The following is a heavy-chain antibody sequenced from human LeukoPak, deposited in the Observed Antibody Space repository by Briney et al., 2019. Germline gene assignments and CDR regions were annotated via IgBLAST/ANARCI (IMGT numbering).Heavy chain of an antibody. V-gene: IGHV4-34*01. CDR2: INHSGST. Sequence: SETLSLTCAVYGGSFSGYYWSWIRQPPGKGLEWIGEINHSGSTNYNPSLKSRVTISVDTSKNQFSLKLSSVTAADTAVYYCASLPYYYYYYYMDVWGQGTLVTVSS. J-gene: IGHJ6*03. CDR3: ASLPYYYYYYYMDV. CDR1: GGSFSGYY.